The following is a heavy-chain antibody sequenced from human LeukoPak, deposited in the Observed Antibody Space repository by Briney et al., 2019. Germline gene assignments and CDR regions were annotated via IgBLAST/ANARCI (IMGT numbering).Heavy chain of an antibody. CDR2: ISGGGHSI. CDR3: ATWAYSSGRSTKRDFDY. CDR1: GFTFSSFA. D-gene: IGHD6-19*01. V-gene: IGHV3-23*01. J-gene: IGHJ4*02. Sequence: PGGSLRLSCAASGFTFSSFAMSWVRQAPGKGLEWVSAISGGGHSIYYADSVKGRFTISRDNSKNTLYLQMNSLKAEDTALYYCATWAYSSGRSTKRDFDYWGQGALVTVSS.